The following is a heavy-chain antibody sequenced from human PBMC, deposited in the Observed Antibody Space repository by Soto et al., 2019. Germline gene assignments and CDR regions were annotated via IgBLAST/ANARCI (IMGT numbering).Heavy chain of an antibody. CDR2: ISAYNGNT. CDR1: GYTFTSYG. V-gene: IGHV1-18*04. D-gene: IGHD3-3*01. Sequence: GASVKVSCKASGYTFTSYGISWVRQAPGQGLEWMGWISAYNGNTNYAQKLQGRVTMTTDTSTSTAYMELRSLRSDDTAVYYCARAKGYDFWSGYWGRASYYYGXDVWGQGTTVTVSS. J-gene: IGHJ6*02. CDR3: ARAKGYDFWSGYWGRASYYYGXDV.